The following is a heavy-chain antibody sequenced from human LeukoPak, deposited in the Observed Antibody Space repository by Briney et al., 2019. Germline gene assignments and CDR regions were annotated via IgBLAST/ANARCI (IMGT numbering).Heavy chain of an antibody. CDR3: ARGHCSGGSCYSVENWFDP. Sequence: ASVKVSCKAAGYTFTGYYMFRVRQAPGQGLEWMGRINPNSGGTNYAQKFQGRVTMTRDTSISTAYMELSRLRSDDTAVYYCARGHCSGGSCYSVENWFDPWGQGTLVTVSS. J-gene: IGHJ5*02. D-gene: IGHD2-15*01. CDR2: INPNSGGT. CDR1: GYTFTGYY. V-gene: IGHV1-2*06.